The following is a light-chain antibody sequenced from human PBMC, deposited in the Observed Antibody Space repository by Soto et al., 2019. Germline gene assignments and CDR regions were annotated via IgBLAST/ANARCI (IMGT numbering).Light chain of an antibody. CDR2: GAS. J-gene: IGKJ5*01. V-gene: IGKV3-20*01. Sequence: EIVLTQSPCTLSLSPGERATLSCGASQSVSSSYLAWYQQKPGQAPRLLIYGASSRATGIPDRFSGGGSGTDFTLTISRLEPEDFAVYYCQQYGSSITFGQGTRLEIK. CDR3: QQYGSSIT. CDR1: QSVSSSY.